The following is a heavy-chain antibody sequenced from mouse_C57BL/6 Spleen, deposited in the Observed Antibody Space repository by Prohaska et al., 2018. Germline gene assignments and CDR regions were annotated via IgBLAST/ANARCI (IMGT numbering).Heavy chain of an antibody. CDR3: ARPVPPGFAY. V-gene: IGHV5-17*01. Sequence: EVQLVESGGGLVKPGGSLKLSCAASGFTFSDYGMHWVRQGPEKCMEGVAYISSGSSTIYYADTVKGRFTISRDNAKNTLFLQMTSLRSEDTAMYYGARPVPPGFAYWGQGTLVTVSA. CDR1: GFTFSDYG. CDR2: ISSGSSTI. J-gene: IGHJ3*01. D-gene: IGHD5-1*01.